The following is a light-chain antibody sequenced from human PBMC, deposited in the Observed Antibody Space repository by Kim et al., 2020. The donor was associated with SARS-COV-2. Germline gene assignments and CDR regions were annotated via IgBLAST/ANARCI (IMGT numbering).Light chain of an antibody. J-gene: IGLJ3*02. CDR3: QVWDSSSDHWV. CDR2: YDS. Sequence: SYALTQPPSVSVAPGKTARITCGGNNIGSKSVHWYQQKPGQAPVLVIYYDSDRPSGIPERFSGSNSGNTATLTISRVEAGDEADYYCQVWDSSSDHWVFGGGTKLTVL. CDR1: NIGSKS. V-gene: IGLV3-21*04.